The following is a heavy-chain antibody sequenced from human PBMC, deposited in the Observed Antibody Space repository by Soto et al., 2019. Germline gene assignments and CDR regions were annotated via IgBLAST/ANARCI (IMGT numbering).Heavy chain of an antibody. J-gene: IGHJ6*03. CDR2: INHSGST. Sequence: GSLRLSCAASGFTFSSYWMSWVRQAPGKGLEWIGEINHSGSTNYNPSLKSRVTISVDTSKNQFSLKLSSVTAADTAVYYCARGSGWYFDYYYYMDVWGKGTTVTVSS. D-gene: IGHD6-19*01. CDR3: ARGSGWYFDYYYYMDV. V-gene: IGHV4-34*01. CDR1: GFTFSSYW.